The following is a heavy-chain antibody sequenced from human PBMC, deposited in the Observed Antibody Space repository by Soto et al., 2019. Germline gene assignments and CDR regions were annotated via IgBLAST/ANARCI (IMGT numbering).Heavy chain of an antibody. D-gene: IGHD3-22*01. J-gene: IGHJ5*02. CDR3: AKGYYDSSGYYPWFDP. V-gene: IGHV3-30*18. CDR1: GFTFSSYG. Sequence: GGSLRLSCAASGFTFSSYGMHWVRQAPGKGLEWVAVISYDGSNKYYADSVKGRFTISRDNSKNTLYLQMNSLRAEDTAVYYCAKGYYDSSGYYPWFDPWGQGTLVTVSS. CDR2: ISYDGSNK.